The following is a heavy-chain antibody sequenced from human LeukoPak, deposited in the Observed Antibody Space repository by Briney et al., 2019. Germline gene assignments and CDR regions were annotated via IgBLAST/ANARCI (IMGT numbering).Heavy chain of an antibody. CDR1: GGSISSYY. J-gene: IGHJ5*02. D-gene: IGHD6-19*01. CDR2: IYYSGST. CDR3: ARATKGRIAVAGTVLWFDP. Sequence: PSETLSLTCTVSGGSISSYYWSWIRQPPGKGLEWIGYIYYSGSTNYNPSLKSRVTISADTSKNQFSLKLSSVTAADTAVYYCARATKGRIAVAGTVLWFDPWGQGTLVTVSS. V-gene: IGHV4-59*01.